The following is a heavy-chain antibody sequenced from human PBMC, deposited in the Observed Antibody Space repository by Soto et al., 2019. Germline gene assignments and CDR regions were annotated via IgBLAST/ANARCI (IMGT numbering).Heavy chain of an antibody. V-gene: IGHV4-34*01. CDR3: ARVMPIAVAVSLAKYYSAY. CDR2: INHSGST. D-gene: IGHD6-19*01. J-gene: IGHJ4*02. Sequence: KGLEWIGEINHSGSTNYNPSLKSRVTISVDTSKNQFSLKLSSVTAADTAVYYCARVMPIAVAVSLAKYYSAYWGQGTLVIVFS.